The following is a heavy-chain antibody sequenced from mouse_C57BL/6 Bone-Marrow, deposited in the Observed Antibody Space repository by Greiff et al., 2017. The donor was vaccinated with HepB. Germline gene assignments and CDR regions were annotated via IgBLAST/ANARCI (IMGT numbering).Heavy chain of an antibody. CDR3: ARETGFDY. Sequence: ESGPGLVKPSQSLSLTCSVTGYSITSGYYWNWIRQFPGNKLEWMGYISYDGSNNYNPSLKNRISITRDTSKNQFFLKLNSVTTEDTATYYCARETGFDYWGQGTTLTVSS. D-gene: IGHD4-1*01. CDR1: GYSITSGYY. J-gene: IGHJ2*01. CDR2: ISYDGSN. V-gene: IGHV3-6*01.